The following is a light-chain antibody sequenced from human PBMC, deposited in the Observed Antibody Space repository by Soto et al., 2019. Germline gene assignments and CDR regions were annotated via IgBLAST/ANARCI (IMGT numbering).Light chain of an antibody. CDR1: NIGSKN. CDR2: RDS. J-gene: IGLJ2*01. CDR3: QVWDSRNGGVL. Sequence: SYELTQPLSVSVALGQTARMTCGGNNIGSKNVHWYQQKPGQAPVLVIYRDSNRPSGIPERFSGSNSGNTATLIISRAQAGDEADYYCQVWDSRNGGVLFGGGTKLTVL. V-gene: IGLV3-9*01.